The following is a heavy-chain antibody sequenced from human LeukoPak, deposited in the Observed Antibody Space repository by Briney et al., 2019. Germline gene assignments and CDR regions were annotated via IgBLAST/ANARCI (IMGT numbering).Heavy chain of an antibody. CDR3: ARGRRHYYDSSYYYYYMDV. V-gene: IGHV1-8*01. J-gene: IGHJ6*03. CDR2: MNPNSGNT. D-gene: IGHD3-22*01. CDR1: GYTFTSYD. Sequence: ASVKVSCKASGYTFTSYDINWVRQATGQGLEWMGWMNPNSGNTGYAQKFQGRVTMTRNTSISTAYMELSSLRSEDTAVYYCARGRRHYYDSSYYYYYMDVWGKGTTVTVSS.